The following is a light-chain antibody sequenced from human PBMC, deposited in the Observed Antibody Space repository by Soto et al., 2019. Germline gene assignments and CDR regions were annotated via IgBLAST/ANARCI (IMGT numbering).Light chain of an antibody. V-gene: IGKV3-15*01. CDR3: QQYNNWWT. Sequence: EIVMTQSPATLSVSPGERATLSCRASQSVSNNLAWYQKKPGQSPRLLIYGASTRATGIPARFSGSGSGTDFTLTLSDLQSEDLAFYYCQQYNNWWTVGQGTRVDIK. J-gene: IGKJ1*01. CDR2: GAS. CDR1: QSVSNN.